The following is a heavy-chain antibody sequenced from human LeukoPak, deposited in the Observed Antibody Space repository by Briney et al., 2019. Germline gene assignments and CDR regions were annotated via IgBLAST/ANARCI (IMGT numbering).Heavy chain of an antibody. J-gene: IGHJ5*02. CDR3: ARDRGYYDSSGYLT. D-gene: IGHD3-22*01. Sequence: PGRSLRLSCAASGFTFSSYGMHWVRQAPGKGLEWVAVIWYDGSNKYYADSVKGRFTISRDNAKNSLYLQMNSLRAEDTAVYYCARDRGYYDSSGYLTWGQGTLVTVSS. CDR2: IWYDGSNK. V-gene: IGHV3-33*01. CDR1: GFTFSSYG.